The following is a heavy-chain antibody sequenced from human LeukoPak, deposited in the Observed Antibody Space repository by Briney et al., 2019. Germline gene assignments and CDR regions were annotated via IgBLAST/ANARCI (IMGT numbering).Heavy chain of an antibody. CDR3: AKAYSGSYRYFDY. CDR2: ISYDGSNK. V-gene: IGHV3-30-3*01. D-gene: IGHD1-26*01. Sequence: GRSLRLSCAASGFTFSSYAMHWVRQAPGKGLEWVAVISYDGSNKYYADSVKGRFTISRDNSKNTLYLQMNSLRAEDTAVYYCAKAYSGSYRYFDYWGQGTLVTVSS. CDR1: GFTFSSYA. J-gene: IGHJ4*02.